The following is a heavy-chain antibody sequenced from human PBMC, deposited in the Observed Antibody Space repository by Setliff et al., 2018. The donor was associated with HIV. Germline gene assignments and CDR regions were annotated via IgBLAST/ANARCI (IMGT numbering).Heavy chain of an antibody. V-gene: IGHV4-38-2*02. Sequence: SETLSLTCDVSGYSISSGYYWGWIRQPPGKGLEWIGSVSHTGSPYYNPSLKSRVTISVDTSKNQFSLKLSSVTAADTAVYYCARDLMAPDRYFDYWGQGTLVTVSS. CDR2: VSHTGSP. CDR3: ARDLMAPDRYFDY. J-gene: IGHJ4*02. D-gene: IGHD2-8*01. CDR1: GYSISSGYY.